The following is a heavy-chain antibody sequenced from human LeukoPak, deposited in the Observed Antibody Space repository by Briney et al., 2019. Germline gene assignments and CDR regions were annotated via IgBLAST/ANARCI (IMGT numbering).Heavy chain of an antibody. CDR2: IWYDGSNK. CDR1: GFTFSSYG. CDR3: ARDLEAYYDSSGYALDY. V-gene: IGHV3-33*01. J-gene: IGHJ4*02. D-gene: IGHD3-22*01. Sequence: PGRSLRLSCAASGFTFSSYGMHWVRQAPGEGLEWVAVIWYDGSNKYYADSVKGRFTISRDNSKNTLYLQMNSLRAEDTAVYYCARDLEAYYDSSGYALDYWGQGTLVTVSS.